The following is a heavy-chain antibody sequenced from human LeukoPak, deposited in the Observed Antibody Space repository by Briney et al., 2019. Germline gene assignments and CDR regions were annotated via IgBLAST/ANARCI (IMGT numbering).Heavy chain of an antibody. V-gene: IGHV3-30*02. Sequence: PGRSLRLSCAASGFTFSSYGMHWVRQAPGKGLEWVAFIRYDGSNKYYADSVKGRFTISRDNSKNTLYLQMNSLRAEDTAVYYCAKVQRGIFGVVTRYFDYWGQGTLVTVSS. J-gene: IGHJ4*02. D-gene: IGHD3-3*01. CDR3: AKVQRGIFGVVTRYFDY. CDR2: IRYDGSNK. CDR1: GFTFSSYG.